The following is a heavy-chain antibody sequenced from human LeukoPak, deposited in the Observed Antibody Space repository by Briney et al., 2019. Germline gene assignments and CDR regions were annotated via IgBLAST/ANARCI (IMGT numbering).Heavy chain of an antibody. V-gene: IGHV3-9*01. CDR1: GFTFDDYA. D-gene: IGHD2-2*01. CDR2: ISWNSGSI. CDR3: AKGPMPVTAKNYFDY. J-gene: IGHJ4*02. Sequence: GGSLRLSCAASGFTFDDYAMHWVRQAPGKGLEWVSGISWNSGSIGYADSVKGRFTISRDNAKNSLYLQMNSLRAEDTALYYCAKGPMPVTAKNYFDYWGQGTLVTV.